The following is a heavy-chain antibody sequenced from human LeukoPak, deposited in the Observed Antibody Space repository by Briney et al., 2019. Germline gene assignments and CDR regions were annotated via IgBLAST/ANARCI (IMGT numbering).Heavy chain of an antibody. CDR1: GGTFSSYA. V-gene: IGHV1-69*01. CDR3: ARSGQQLVGYYYGMDV. Sequence: GSSQKISCKASGGTFSSYAISWVRQAPGQKLEWMGGIIPIFVTANYAQKFQGRVTITADEPTSTDYMELRSLRSEDTAVYYCARSGQQLVGYYYGMDVWGQGTTVTDCS. D-gene: IGHD6-13*01. J-gene: IGHJ6*02. CDR2: IIPIFVTA.